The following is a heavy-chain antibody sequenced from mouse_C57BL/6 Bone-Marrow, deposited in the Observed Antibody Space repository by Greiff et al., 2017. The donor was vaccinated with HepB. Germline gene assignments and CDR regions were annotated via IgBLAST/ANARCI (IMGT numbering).Heavy chain of an antibody. CDR1: GFTFSSYA. J-gene: IGHJ3*01. Sequence: EVQRVESGEGLVKPGGSLKLSCAASGFTFSSYAMSWVRQTPEKRPEWVAYISSGGDYIYYADTVKGRFTISRDNARNTLYLQMSSLKSEDTAMYYCTGETCYEYEDWFACWGQVTLVSVSP. CDR3: TGETCYEYEDWFAC. V-gene: IGHV5-9-1*02. CDR2: ISSGGDYI. D-gene: IGHD2-4*01.